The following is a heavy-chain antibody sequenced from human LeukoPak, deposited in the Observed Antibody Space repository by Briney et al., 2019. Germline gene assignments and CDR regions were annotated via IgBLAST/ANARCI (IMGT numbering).Heavy chain of an antibody. Sequence: AGGSLRLSCAASGFTFSSYSMNWVRQAPGKGLEWVSSISSSSSYIYYADSVKGRFTISRDNAKNSLYLQMNSLRAEDTAVYYCARVRVVRGYFDYWGQGTLVTVSS. J-gene: IGHJ4*02. CDR3: ARVRVVRGYFDY. V-gene: IGHV3-21*01. CDR1: GFTFSSYS. CDR2: ISSSSSYI. D-gene: IGHD2-15*01.